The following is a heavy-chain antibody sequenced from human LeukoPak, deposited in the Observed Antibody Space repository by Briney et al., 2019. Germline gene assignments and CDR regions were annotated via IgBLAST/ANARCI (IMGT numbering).Heavy chain of an antibody. V-gene: IGHV3-48*01. D-gene: IGHD6-19*01. Sequence: GGSLRLSCAASGFTFSSYEMNWVRQAPGKGLEWVSYISSSSSTIYYADSVKGRFTISRDNAKNSLYMQMNSLRAEDTAVYYCARGSGWYYFDYWGQGTLVTVSS. J-gene: IGHJ4*02. CDR3: ARGSGWYYFDY. CDR2: ISSSSSTI. CDR1: GFTFSSYE.